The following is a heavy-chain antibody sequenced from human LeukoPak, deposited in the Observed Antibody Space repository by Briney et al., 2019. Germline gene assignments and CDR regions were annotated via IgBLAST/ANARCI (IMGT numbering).Heavy chain of an antibody. V-gene: IGHV3-23*01. J-gene: IGHJ6*02. D-gene: IGHD2-2*01. CDR3: AKSISVRDDIVVVPAAMDYGMDV. Sequence: GGSLRLSCAASGFTFSSYAMSWVRQAPGKGLEWVSAISGGGGSTYYADSVKGRFTISRDNSKNTLYLQMNSLRAEDTAVYYCAKSISVRDDIVVVPAAMDYGMDVWGQGTTVTVSS. CDR2: ISGGGGST. CDR1: GFTFSSYA.